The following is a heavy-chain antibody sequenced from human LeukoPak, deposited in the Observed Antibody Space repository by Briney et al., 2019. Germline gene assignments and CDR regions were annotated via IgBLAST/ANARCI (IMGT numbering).Heavy chain of an antibody. V-gene: IGHV5-10-1*01. CDR3: ARHYSGSGSPSDY. J-gene: IGHJ4*02. D-gene: IGHD3-10*01. CDR2: IDPTDSYT. CDR1: GSIFSSYW. Sequence: GESLKISCKGSGSIFSSYWISWVRQLPGKGLEWMGRIDPTDSYTNYSPSFQGHVTVSADKSISAAYLQWSSLKVSDTAMYYCARHYSGSGSPSDYWGQGTLVTVSS.